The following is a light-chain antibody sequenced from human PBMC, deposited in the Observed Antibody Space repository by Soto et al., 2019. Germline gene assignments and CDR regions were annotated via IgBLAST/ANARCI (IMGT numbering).Light chain of an antibody. CDR2: AAS. J-gene: IGKJ1*01. V-gene: IGKV3-15*01. CDR1: QSVSST. Sequence: EIVMTQSPATLSVSPGERATLSCRASQSVSSTVAWYQQKPGQAPRLLIYAASTRATGIPGRFSGSGSGTEFSLTISSLQSEDFAVYYCQQYNYWPRTFGQGTKVDIK. CDR3: QQYNYWPRT.